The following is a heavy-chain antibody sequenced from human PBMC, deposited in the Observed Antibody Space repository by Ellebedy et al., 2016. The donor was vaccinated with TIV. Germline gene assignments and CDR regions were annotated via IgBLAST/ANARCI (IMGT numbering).Heavy chain of an antibody. D-gene: IGHD1-1*01. CDR3: AKRRTGTYYFDY. Sequence: GESLKISCAASGFTFDDYGMSWVRQAPGKGLEWVSGINWNGGSTGYADSVKGRFTISRDNAKNSLYLQMNSLRAEDTAVYYCAKRRTGTYYFDYWGQGTLVTVSS. J-gene: IGHJ4*02. CDR1: GFTFDDYG. V-gene: IGHV3-20*04. CDR2: INWNGGST.